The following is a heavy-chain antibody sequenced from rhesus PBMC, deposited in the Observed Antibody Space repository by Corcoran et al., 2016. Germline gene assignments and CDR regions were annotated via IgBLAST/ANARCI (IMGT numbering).Heavy chain of an antibody. CDR3: AKGSYSSWSVDY. D-gene: IGHD6-13*01. CDR2: INSGGGST. CDR1: GFTFSSYG. J-gene: IGHJ4*01. Sequence: EVQLVETGGGLVQPGGSLKLSCAASGFTFSSYGMSWVRQAPGTGLEWVSAINSGGGSTYYADSVKGRFTISRDNSKNTLSLQMNSLRAEDTAVYYCAKGSYSSWSVDYWGQGVLVTVSS. V-gene: IGHV3S5*01.